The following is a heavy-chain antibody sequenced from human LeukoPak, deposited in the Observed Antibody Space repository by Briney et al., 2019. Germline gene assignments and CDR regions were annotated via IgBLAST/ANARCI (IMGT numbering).Heavy chain of an antibody. Sequence: GGSLRLSCAASEFTFSNYDMHWVRQATGKGLEWVSTTDTAGNTWYPGSVKGRFTISRENAKNSLTLQMNSLRVGDTAVYYCARAKMPGIQTAGRVNYFEFWGQGTLVTVSS. D-gene: IGHD6-13*01. J-gene: IGHJ4*02. V-gene: IGHV3-13*01. CDR1: EFTFSNYD. CDR3: ARAKMPGIQTAGRVNYFEF. CDR2: TDTAGNT.